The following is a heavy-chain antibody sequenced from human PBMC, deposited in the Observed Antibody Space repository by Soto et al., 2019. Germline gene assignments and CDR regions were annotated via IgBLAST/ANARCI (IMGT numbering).Heavy chain of an antibody. CDR1: GFTFSSYA. CDR2: ISYDGSNK. D-gene: IGHD6-19*01. CDR3: ARGRPGIAVAGY. J-gene: IGHJ4*02. Sequence: QVQLVESGGGVVQPGRSLRLSCAASGFTFSSYAMHWVRQAPGKGLEWVAVISYDGSNKYYADSVKGRFTISRDNSKNTLYLQMNSLRAEDTAVYYCARGRPGIAVAGYWGQGTLVTVSS. V-gene: IGHV3-30-3*01.